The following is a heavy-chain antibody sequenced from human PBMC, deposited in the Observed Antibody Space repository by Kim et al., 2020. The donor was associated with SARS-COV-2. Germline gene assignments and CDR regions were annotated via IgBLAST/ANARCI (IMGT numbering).Heavy chain of an antibody. V-gene: IGHV3-23*03. CDR2: IYSGGSST. Sequence: GGSLRLSFAASGFTFSSFAVSWVRQAPGKGLEWVSVIYSGGSSTYYADSVKGRFTISRDDSKNTLYLQMNSLRAEDTAVYYCAKDSRPDGGGYSYGPFDSWGQGTLVTVSS. D-gene: IGHD5-18*01. J-gene: IGHJ4*02. CDR1: GFTFSSFA. CDR3: AKDSRPDGGGYSYGPFDS.